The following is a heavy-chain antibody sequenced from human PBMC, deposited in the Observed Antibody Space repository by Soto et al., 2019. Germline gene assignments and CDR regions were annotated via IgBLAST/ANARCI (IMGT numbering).Heavy chain of an antibody. V-gene: IGHV4-59*01. D-gene: IGHD6-13*01. Sequence: PSETLSLTCTVSGGSISSYYWSWIRQPPGKGLEWIGYIYYSGSTNYNPSLKSRVTISVDTSKNQFSLKLSSVTAADTAVYYCARDSPSIAAAGPDYYYGMDVWGQGTTVT. J-gene: IGHJ6*02. CDR1: GGSISSYY. CDR3: ARDSPSIAAAGPDYYYGMDV. CDR2: IYYSGST.